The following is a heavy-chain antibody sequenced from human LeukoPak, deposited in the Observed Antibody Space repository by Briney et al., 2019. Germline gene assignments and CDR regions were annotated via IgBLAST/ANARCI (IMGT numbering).Heavy chain of an antibody. V-gene: IGHV3-66*01. CDR2: IYSGGST. J-gene: IGHJ5*02. CDR3: ARFFVLYGDYDP. D-gene: IGHD4-17*01. CDR1: GFTVSSNY. Sequence: GGPLRLSCAASGFTVSSNYMSWVRQAPGKGLEWVSVIYSGGSTYYADSVKGRFTISRDNSKNTLYLQMNSLRAEDTAVYYCARFFVLYGDYDPWGQGTLVTVSS.